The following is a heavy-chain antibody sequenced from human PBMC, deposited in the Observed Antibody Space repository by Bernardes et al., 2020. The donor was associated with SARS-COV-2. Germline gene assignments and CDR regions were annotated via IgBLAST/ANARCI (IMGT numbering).Heavy chain of an antibody. CDR1: GASISNTNYY. Sequence: SETLSLTCAVSGASISNTNYYWGWIRQPPGKGLEWIGSIYASGNSYYNPSLQSRVRGSVDTSKNQFSLRLRSVTAADTAFYYCAKGGPYKWNNNLSWGQGTLVTVSS. CDR3: AKGGPYKWNNNLS. CDR2: IYASGNS. D-gene: IGHD1-20*01. J-gene: IGHJ4*02. V-gene: IGHV4-39*01.